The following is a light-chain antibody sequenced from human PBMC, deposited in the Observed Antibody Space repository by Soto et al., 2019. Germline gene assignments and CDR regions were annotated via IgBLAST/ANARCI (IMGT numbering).Light chain of an antibody. J-gene: IGLJ3*02. CDR3: AAWDDSLNGPV. CDR2: SNN. V-gene: IGLV1-44*01. Sequence: QSVLTQPPSASGTPGQRVTISCSGSSSNIGSNTVNWYQQLPGTAPKLLIYSNNQRRSWVPDRFSGSKSGTSASLAISGLQSEDEAAYYCAAWDDSLNGPVFGGGTKLTVL. CDR1: SSNIGSNT.